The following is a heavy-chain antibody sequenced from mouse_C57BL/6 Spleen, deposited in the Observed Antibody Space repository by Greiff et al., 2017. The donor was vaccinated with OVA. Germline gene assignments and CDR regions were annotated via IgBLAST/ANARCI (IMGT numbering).Heavy chain of an antibody. V-gene: IGHV1-53*01. CDR1: GYTFTSYW. CDR2: INPSNGGT. J-gene: IGHJ3*01. CDR3: ARNGYYGSSYPAWLAY. D-gene: IGHD1-1*01. Sequence: QVQLQQPGTELVKPGASVKLSCKASGYTFTSYWMHWVKQRPGQGLEWIGNINPSNGGTNYNEKFKSKATLTVDKSSSTAYMQLSSLTSEDSAVYYCARNGYYGSSYPAWLAYWGQGTLVTVSA.